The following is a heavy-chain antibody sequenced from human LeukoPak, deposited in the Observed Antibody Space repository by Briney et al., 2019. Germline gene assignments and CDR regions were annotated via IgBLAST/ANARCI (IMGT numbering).Heavy chain of an antibody. V-gene: IGHV1-2*06. CDR2: INPNSGGT. CDR3: ASLWFGELSHFDY. J-gene: IGHJ4*02. Sequence: ASVKVSCKASGYTFTGYYMHWVRQAPGQGLEWMGRINPNSGGTNYAQRFQGRATMTRDTSISTAYMELSGLRSDDTAVYYCASLWFGELSHFDYWGQGTLVTVSS. D-gene: IGHD3-10*01. CDR1: GYTFTGYY.